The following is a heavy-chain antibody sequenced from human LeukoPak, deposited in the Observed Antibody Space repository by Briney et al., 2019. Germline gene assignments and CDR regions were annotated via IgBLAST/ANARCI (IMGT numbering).Heavy chain of an antibody. V-gene: IGHV1-2*02. CDR2: INPNSGGT. CDR3: AREVSSSWNYYYYYMDV. CDR1: GYTFTGYY. J-gene: IGHJ6*03. D-gene: IGHD6-13*01. Sequence: ASVKVSCKASGYTFTGYYMHWVRQAPGQGLEWMGWINPNSGGTNYAQKFQGRVTMTRDTSISTAYMELSRLRSDDTGVYYCAREVSSSWNYYYYYMDVWGKGTTVTVSS.